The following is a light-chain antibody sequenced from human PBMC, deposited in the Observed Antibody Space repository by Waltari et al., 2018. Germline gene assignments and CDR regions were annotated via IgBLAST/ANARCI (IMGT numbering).Light chain of an antibody. Sequence: DIVVTQSPDSLPVSLRARATINCTSSQSGVYRSSNQNFLARYQQKPGQPPKLLIYWASTRESGVPDRFSGSGSVTDFTLNIRSLQAEDVAVYYCQQYYSTIFTFGPGTKVDIK. CDR3: QQYYSTIFT. CDR2: WAS. V-gene: IGKV4-1*01. CDR1: QSGVYRSSNQNF. J-gene: IGKJ3*01.